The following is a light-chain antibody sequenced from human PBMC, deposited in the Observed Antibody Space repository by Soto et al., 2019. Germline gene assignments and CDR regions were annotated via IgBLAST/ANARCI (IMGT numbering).Light chain of an antibody. J-gene: IGLJ3*02. Sequence: QTVVTQSPSASASLGASVKLTCTLSSGHSSYAIAWHQQQPEKGPRYLMKLNSDGSHSKGDGIPDRFSGSSSGAERYLTSSSLQSEDEADYYCQTWGTGPWVFGGGTKLTVL. CDR2: LNSDGSH. V-gene: IGLV4-69*01. CDR3: QTWGTGPWV. CDR1: SGHSSYA.